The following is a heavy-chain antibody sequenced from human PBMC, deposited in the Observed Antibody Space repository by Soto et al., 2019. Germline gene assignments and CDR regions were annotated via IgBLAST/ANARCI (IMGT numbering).Heavy chain of an antibody. CDR2: IYSGGST. D-gene: IGHD6-6*01. CDR1: GFTVSSNY. Sequence: PGGSLRLSCAASGFTVSSNYMSWVRQAPGKGLEWVSVIYSGGSTYYADSVKGRFTISRDNSKNTLYLQMNSLRAEDTAVYYCARVGIAARPSYYYGMDVWGQGTTVTVS. CDR3: ARVGIAARPSYYYGMDV. J-gene: IGHJ6*02. V-gene: IGHV3-53*01.